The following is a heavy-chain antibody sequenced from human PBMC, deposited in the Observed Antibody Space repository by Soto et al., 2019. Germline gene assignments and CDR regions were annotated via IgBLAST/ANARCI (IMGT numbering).Heavy chain of an antibody. D-gene: IGHD6-19*01. J-gene: IGHJ6*02. CDR3: ARDTSGCSINGLDV. Sequence: QVDLVQSGAEVKKPGASVTISCKASGSAITRYYIHWVRQAPGRGLEWMGIINPGGGSASYAQKFQDRVTIEKDTSTGTVYMDLRSLRTEDTAVYYCARDTSGCSINGLDVWGQGTTVNVSS. V-gene: IGHV1-46*01. CDR1: GSAITRYY. CDR2: INPGGGSA.